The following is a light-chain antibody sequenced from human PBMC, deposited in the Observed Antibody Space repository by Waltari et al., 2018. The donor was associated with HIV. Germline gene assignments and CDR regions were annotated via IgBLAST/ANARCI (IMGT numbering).Light chain of an antibody. J-gene: IGKJ3*01. CDR3: QQYGSSPLFT. CDR1: QSVGSNY. CDR2: GAS. V-gene: IGKV3-20*01. Sequence: EIVLTQSPGTLSLSPGERATLSCRASQSVGSNYLAWYQQKPGQAPRLLIYGASSRATGIPDRFSGRGSGTDFTLTISRLEPEDFAVYYCQQYGSSPLFTFGPGTKVDIK.